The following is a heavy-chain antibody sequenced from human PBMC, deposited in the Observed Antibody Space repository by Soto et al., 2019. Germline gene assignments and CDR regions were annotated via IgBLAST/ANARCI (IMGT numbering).Heavy chain of an antibody. D-gene: IGHD3-22*01. CDR1: GYTFTGYY. Sequence: ASVKVSCKASGYTFTGYYMHWVRQAPGQGLEWMGWISPNSGGTNYAQKFQGWVTMTRDTSISTAYMELSRLRSDDTAVYYCARGSSSGYYHDAFDIWGQGTMVTVSS. J-gene: IGHJ3*02. CDR3: ARGSSSGYYHDAFDI. CDR2: ISPNSGGT. V-gene: IGHV1-2*04.